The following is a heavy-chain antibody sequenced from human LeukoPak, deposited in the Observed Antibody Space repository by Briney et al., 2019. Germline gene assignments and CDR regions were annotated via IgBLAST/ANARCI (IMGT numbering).Heavy chain of an antibody. V-gene: IGHV3-48*01. Sequence: PGGSLRHSCAASGFTFSSYSMNWVRQAPGKGLEWVSYISSSSTIYYADSVKGRFTISRDNAKNSLYLQMNSLRAEDTAVYYCARVTDVWGQGTTVTVSS. CDR2: ISSSSTI. J-gene: IGHJ6*02. CDR3: ARVTDV. CDR1: GFTFSSYS.